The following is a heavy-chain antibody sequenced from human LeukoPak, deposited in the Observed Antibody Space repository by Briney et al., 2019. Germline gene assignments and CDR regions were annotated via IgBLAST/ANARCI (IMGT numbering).Heavy chain of an antibody. D-gene: IGHD3-22*01. CDR2: INPSGGST. CDR3: ARGMYYYDSSGYYLFDY. J-gene: IGHJ4*02. V-gene: IGHV1-46*01. Sequence: ASVKVSCKASGYTFTSYYMHWVRQAPGQGLEWMGIINPSGGSTSYAQKFQGGVTMTRDTSTSTVYMELSSLRSEDTAVYYCARGMYYYDSSGYYLFDYWGQGTLVTVSS. CDR1: GYTFTSYY.